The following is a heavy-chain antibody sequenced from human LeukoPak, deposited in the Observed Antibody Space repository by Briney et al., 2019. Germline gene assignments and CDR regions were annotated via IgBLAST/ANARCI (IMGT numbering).Heavy chain of an antibody. J-gene: IGHJ3*02. CDR3: ARDSSGGSWIDAFDI. D-gene: IGHD2-15*01. Sequence: GGSLRLSCAASGFTFSSYEMNWVRKAPGKGVEWVSYISSSGSTIYYADSVKGRFTISRDNAKNSLYLQMNSLRAEDTAVYYCARDSSGGSWIDAFDIWGQGTMVTVSS. V-gene: IGHV3-48*03. CDR2: ISSSGSTI. CDR1: GFTFSSYE.